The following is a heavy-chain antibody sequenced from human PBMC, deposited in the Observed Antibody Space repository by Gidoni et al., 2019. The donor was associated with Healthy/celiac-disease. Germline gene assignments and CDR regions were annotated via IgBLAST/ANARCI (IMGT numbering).Heavy chain of an antibody. CDR1: GGSISSYY. CDR2: IYYSGST. D-gene: IGHD1-26*01. CDR3: ARVKVGATPGYYYYYMDV. Sequence: QVQLQESGPGLVKPSETLSLTCTVSGGSISSYYWSWIRQPPGKGLEWIGYIYYSGSTNYNPSLKSRVTISVDTSKNQFSLKLSSVTAADTAVYYCARVKVGATPGYYYYYMDVWGKGTTVTVSS. J-gene: IGHJ6*03. V-gene: IGHV4-59*01.